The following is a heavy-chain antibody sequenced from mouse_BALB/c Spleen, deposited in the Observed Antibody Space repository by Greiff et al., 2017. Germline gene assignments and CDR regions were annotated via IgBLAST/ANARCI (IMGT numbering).Heavy chain of an antibody. V-gene: IGHV1-20*02. CDR3: ARVIKDAMDY. D-gene: IGHD2-4*01. Sequence: EVQLVESGPELVKPGASVKISCKASGYSFTGYFMNWVMQSHGKSLEWIGRINPYNGDTFYNQKFKGKATLTVDKSSSTAHMELRSLASEDSAVYYCARVIKDAMDYWGQGTSVTVSS. J-gene: IGHJ4*01. CDR2: INPYNGDT. CDR1: GYSFTGYF.